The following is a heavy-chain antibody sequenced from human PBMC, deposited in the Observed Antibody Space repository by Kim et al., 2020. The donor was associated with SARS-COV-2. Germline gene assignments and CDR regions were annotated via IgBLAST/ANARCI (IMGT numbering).Heavy chain of an antibody. CDR1: GGSISSGGYY. Sequence: SETLSLTCTVSGGSISSGGYYWSWIRQHPGKGLEWIGYIYYSGSTYYNPSLKSRVTISVDTSKNQFSLKLSSVTAADTAVYYCARVNMVRGAYIDYWGQGTLVTVSS. D-gene: IGHD3-10*01. V-gene: IGHV4-31*03. J-gene: IGHJ4*02. CDR2: IYYSGST. CDR3: ARVNMVRGAYIDY.